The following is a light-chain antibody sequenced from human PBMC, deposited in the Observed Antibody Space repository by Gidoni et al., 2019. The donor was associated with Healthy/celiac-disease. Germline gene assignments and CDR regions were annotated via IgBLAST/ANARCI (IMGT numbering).Light chain of an antibody. CDR2: EVS. Sequence: QSALTQPASVSGSPGQSITISCTGTSSDVGGYNSVSWYQQHPGKAPKLMIYEVSNRPSGVPDRFSGSKSGNTASLTISGLQAEDEADYYCSSYTSSSTLLFGGGTKLTVL. V-gene: IGLV2-14*01. CDR3: SSYTSSSTLL. CDR1: SSDVGGYNS. J-gene: IGLJ2*01.